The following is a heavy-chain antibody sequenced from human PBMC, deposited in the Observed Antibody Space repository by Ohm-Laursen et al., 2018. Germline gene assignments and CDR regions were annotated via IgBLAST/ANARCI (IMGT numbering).Heavy chain of an antibody. V-gene: IGHV1-46*01. CDR3: ARGYYDSRGSAFEI. J-gene: IGHJ3*02. CDR1: GYTFTSNY. D-gene: IGHD3-22*01. CDR2: LNPTRGGTRT. Sequence: ASVKVSCKSSGYTFTSNYMHWVRQAPGQGFEWMGILNPTRGGTRTSLSQRFQDRVTMTRDTSASTAYMELSSLRSEDTAVYYCARGYYDSRGSAFEIWGQGTMVTVSS.